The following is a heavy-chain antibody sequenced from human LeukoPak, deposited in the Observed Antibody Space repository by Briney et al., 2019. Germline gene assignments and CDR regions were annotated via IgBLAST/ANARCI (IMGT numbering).Heavy chain of an antibody. CDR3: ARGMAYCGGDCPGYFQH. V-gene: IGHV4-34*01. CDR1: GGSFSGYY. CDR2: INHSGST. D-gene: IGHD2-21*02. Sequence: SETLSLTCAVYGGSFSGYYWSWIRQPPGKGLEWIGEINHSGSTNYNPSLKSRVTISVDTSKNQFSLKLSSMTAADTAVYYCARGMAYCGGDCPGYFQHWARAPWSPSPQ. J-gene: IGHJ1*01.